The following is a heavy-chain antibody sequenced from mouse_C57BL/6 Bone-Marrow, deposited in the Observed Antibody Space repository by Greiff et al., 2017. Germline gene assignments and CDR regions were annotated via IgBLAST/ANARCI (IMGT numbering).Heavy chain of an antibody. CDR2: LAPANGHT. CDR1: GFTIKNTY. V-gene: IGHV14-3*01. J-gene: IGHJ3*01. Sequence: VQLQQSVAELVRPGASVKLSCTASGFTIKNTYMHWVKQRPEPCLACIGRLAPANGHTTYAPKFPGKATITADTSSNTAYLQLSSLTSEDTAIYYCASLGQAWFADWGQGTLVTVAA. CDR3: ASLGQAWFAD. D-gene: IGHD3-3*01.